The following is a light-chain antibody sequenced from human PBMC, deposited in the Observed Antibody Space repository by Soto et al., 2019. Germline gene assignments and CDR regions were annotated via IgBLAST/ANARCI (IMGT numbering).Light chain of an antibody. V-gene: IGLV1-40*01. CDR2: GNS. CDR3: QSYDSSLSGWV. CDR1: SSNIGAGYD. J-gene: IGLJ3*02. Sequence: QSVLTQPPSVSGAPGQRVTISCTGSSSNIGAGYDVHWYQQLPGTAPKLLIYGNSNRPSGVPDRFSGSKSGTSASLAITGLQAEDEADYYCQSYDSSLSGWVFCGGTKLTDL.